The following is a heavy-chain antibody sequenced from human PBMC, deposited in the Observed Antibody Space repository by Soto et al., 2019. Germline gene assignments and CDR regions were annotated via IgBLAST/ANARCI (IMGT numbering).Heavy chain of an antibody. V-gene: IGHV3-15*01. CDR3: TSRVVTPYYYYMDV. CDR2: IKSKTDGGTT. CDR1: GFTFSNAW. Sequence: ESGGGLVKPGGSLRLSCAASGFTFSNAWMSWVRQAPGKGLEWVGRIKSKTDGGTTDYAAPVKGRFTISRDDSKNTLYLQMNSLKTEDTAVYYCTSRVVTPYYYYMDVWGKGTTVTVSS. J-gene: IGHJ6*03. D-gene: IGHD3-3*01.